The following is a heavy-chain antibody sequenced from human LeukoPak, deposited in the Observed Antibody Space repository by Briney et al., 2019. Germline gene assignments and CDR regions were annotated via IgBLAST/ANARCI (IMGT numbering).Heavy chain of an antibody. Sequence: GGSLRLSCAASGFTFGGYAMHWVRQAPGKGLEWVSGISCTGGSIGYADSVKGRFTISRDNAKNSLYLQMNSLRAEDTALYYCAKDGAEGYCSSTSCHNWFDPWGEGTLVTVSS. V-gene: IGHV3-9*01. J-gene: IGHJ5*02. CDR2: ISCTGGSI. D-gene: IGHD2-2*01. CDR1: GFTFGGYA. CDR3: AKDGAEGYCSSTSCHNWFDP.